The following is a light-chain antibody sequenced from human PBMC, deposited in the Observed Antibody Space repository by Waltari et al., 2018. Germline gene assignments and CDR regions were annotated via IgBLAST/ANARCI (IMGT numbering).Light chain of an antibody. CDR1: SSHVEY. Sequence: QSALTQPRSVSGSPGQSVTIPCTGASSHVEYVSWYQHHPGKAPKLMIYDVNKRPSGVPDRFSGSQSGNTASLTISGLQADDEADYYCCSYAGISTFYVFGSGTKVTVL. CDR2: DVN. J-gene: IGLJ1*01. V-gene: IGLV2-11*01. CDR3: CSYAGISTFYV.